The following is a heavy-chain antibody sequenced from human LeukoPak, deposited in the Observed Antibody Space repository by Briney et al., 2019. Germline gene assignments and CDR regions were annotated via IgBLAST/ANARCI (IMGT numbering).Heavy chain of an antibody. J-gene: IGHJ4*02. CDR2: IYYSGST. CDR3: ARGFWDFYYDSSGPKRDY. V-gene: IGHV4-39*07. CDR1: GGSISSSSYY. Sequence: SETLSLTCTVSGGSISSSSYYWGWIRQPPGKGLEWIGSIYYSGSTYYNPSLKSRVTISVDTSKNQFSLKLSSVTAADTAVYYCARGFWDFYYDSSGPKRDYWGQGTLVTVSS. D-gene: IGHD3-22*01.